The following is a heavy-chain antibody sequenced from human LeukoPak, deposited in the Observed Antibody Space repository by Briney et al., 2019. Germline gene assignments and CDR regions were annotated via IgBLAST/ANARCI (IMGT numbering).Heavy chain of an antibody. J-gene: IGHJ6*02. D-gene: IGHD3-16*01. CDR2: ISYDGSNK. CDR3: TTDQYPPGDFYYGMDV. CDR1: GFTFSSYG. V-gene: IGHV3-30*03. Sequence: PGRSLRLSCAASGFTFSSYGMHWVRQAPGKGLEWVAVISYDGSNKYYADSVKGRFTISRDNSKNTLYLQMNSLRAEDTAVYYCTTDQYPPGDFYYGMDVWGQGTTVTVSS.